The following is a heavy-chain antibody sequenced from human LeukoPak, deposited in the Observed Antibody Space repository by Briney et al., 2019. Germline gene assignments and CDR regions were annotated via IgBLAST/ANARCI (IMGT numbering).Heavy chain of an antibody. Sequence: GGSPRLSCAASGFTFSSYAMSWVRQAPGKGLEWVSAISGSGGSTYYADSVKGRFTISRDNSKNTLYLQMNSLRAENTAVYYCAKTPRGGEYYFDYWGQGTLVTVSS. CDR3: AKTPRGGEYYFDY. CDR2: ISGSGGST. V-gene: IGHV3-23*01. J-gene: IGHJ4*02. D-gene: IGHD3-10*01. CDR1: GFTFSSYA.